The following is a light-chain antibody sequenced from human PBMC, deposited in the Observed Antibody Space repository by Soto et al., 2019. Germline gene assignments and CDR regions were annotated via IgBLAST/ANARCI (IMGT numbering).Light chain of an antibody. J-gene: IGLJ2*01. CDR3: SSYAGSNNVV. V-gene: IGLV2-8*01. Sequence: QSALTQPPSASGSPGQSVTISCTGTSSDVGGYNYVSWYQPHPGKAPKLMIYEVSKRPSGVPDRISGSKSGNTASLTVSGLQAEDEAEYYCSSYAGSNNVVFGGGTKRTVL. CDR2: EVS. CDR1: SSDVGGYNY.